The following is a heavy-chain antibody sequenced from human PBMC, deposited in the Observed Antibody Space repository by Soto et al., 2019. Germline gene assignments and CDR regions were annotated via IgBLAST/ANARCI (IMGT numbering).Heavy chain of an antibody. CDR3: ARDLVGNWNYNYYYYGMDV. CDR2: IIPIFGTA. D-gene: IGHD1-7*01. Sequence: QVQLVQSGAEVKKPGSSVKVSCKASGGTFSSYAISWVRQAPGQGLEWMGGIIPIFGTANYAQKFQGRVTITADKSTSTAYMELSSLRSEDTAVYYCARDLVGNWNYNYYYYGMDVWGQGTTVTVSS. V-gene: IGHV1-69*06. CDR1: GGTFSSYA. J-gene: IGHJ6*02.